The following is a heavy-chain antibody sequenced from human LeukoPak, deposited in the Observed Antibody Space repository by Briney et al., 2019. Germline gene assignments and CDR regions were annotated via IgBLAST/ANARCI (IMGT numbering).Heavy chain of an antibody. CDR2: IKQDGSKK. CDR1: GFPFSSYW. J-gene: IGHJ3*02. V-gene: IGHV3-7*03. CDR3: AKVKYGSGSYSADAFDI. Sequence: GGSLRLSCVASGFPFSSYWMTWVRQAPGKGLEWVANIKQDGSKKSYVDSVKGRFTISRDNSKNTLYLQMNSLRAEDTAVYYCAKVKYGSGSYSADAFDIWGQGTMVTVSS. D-gene: IGHD3-10*01.